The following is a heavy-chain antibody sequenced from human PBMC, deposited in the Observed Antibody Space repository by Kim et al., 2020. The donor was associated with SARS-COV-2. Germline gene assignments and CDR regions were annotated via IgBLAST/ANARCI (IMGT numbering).Heavy chain of an antibody. CDR2: ISYDGSNK. D-gene: IGHD2-21*02. J-gene: IGHJ4*02. CDR3: ARERGGDCYFDY. V-gene: IGHV3-30-3*01. Sequence: GGSLRLSCAASGFTFSSYAMHWVRQAPGKGLEWVAVISYDGSNKYYADSVKGRFTISRDNSKNTLYLQMNSLRAEDTAVYYCARERGGDCYFDYWGQGTLVTVSS. CDR1: GFTFSSYA.